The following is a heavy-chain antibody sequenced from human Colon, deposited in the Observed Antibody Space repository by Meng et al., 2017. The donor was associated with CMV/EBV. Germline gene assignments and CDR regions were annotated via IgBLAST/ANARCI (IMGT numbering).Heavy chain of an antibody. V-gene: IGHV1-2*06. CDR3: ARDPAPGISAAGHDY. D-gene: IGHD6-13*01. Sequence: SGYIFAASFLYWVRPAPGQGLEWLGRLHPQSGATKYAQGFQGRVSLTRDTSISTAYMELSSLTSDDTAVYYCARDPAPGISAAGHDYWGQGTLVTVSS. J-gene: IGHJ4*02. CDR2: LHPQSGAT. CDR1: GYIFAASF.